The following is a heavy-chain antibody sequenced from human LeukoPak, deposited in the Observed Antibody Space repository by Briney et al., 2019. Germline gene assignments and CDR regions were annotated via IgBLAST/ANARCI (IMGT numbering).Heavy chain of an antibody. D-gene: IGHD3-22*01. Sequence: SETLSLTCSVSGGSISSSNYYWSWIRQPAGKGLEWIGRIYTSESTNYNPSLKSRVTISVDTSKNQFSLKLSSVTAADTAVYYCARRGYYYDSSDTLFDIWGQGTMVTVSS. V-gene: IGHV4-61*02. CDR2: IYTSEST. CDR1: GGSISSSNYY. J-gene: IGHJ3*02. CDR3: ARRGYYYDSSDTLFDI.